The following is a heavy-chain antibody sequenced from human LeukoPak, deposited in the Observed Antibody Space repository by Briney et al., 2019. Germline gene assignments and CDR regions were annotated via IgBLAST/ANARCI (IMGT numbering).Heavy chain of an antibody. J-gene: IGHJ4*02. Sequence: ASVKVSCKASGYTFTKYGINWVRQAPGQGLEWMGWINTNTGNPTYAQGFTGRFVFSLDTSVSTAYLQINSLKAEDTALYYCARGANSTSWYVVDHWGQGTLVTVSS. V-gene: IGHV7-4-1*02. CDR3: ARGANSTSWYVVDH. CDR2: INTNTGNP. CDR1: GYTFTKYG. D-gene: IGHD6-13*01.